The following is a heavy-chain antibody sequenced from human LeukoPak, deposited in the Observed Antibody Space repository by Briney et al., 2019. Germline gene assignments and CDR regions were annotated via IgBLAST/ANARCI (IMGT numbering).Heavy chain of an antibody. Sequence: GGSLRLSCAASGFTFSVYGMNWVRQAPGKGLEWISYISGSTYYADSVKGRFTISRDNSKNTLYLQMNSLRAEDAAVYYCAKDIGGWYGSFAFDIWGQGTMVTVSS. D-gene: IGHD6-19*01. CDR2: ISGST. CDR1: GFTFSVYG. J-gene: IGHJ3*02. CDR3: AKDIGGWYGSFAFDI. V-gene: IGHV3-23*01.